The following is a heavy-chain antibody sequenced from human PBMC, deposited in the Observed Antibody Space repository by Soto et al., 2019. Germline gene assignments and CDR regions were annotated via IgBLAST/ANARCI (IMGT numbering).Heavy chain of an antibody. V-gene: IGHV4-61*01. J-gene: IGHJ5*02. CDR1: GGSVSSGSYY. CDR3: ARGDYSTYTRALRWFDP. Sequence: QVQLQESGPGLVKPSETLSLTCTVSGGSVSSGSYYWSWIRQPPGKGLEWIGYIYYSGSTNYNPSLKSRVTISVDTSKNQFSLKLSSVTAADTAVYYCARGDYSTYTRALRWFDPWGQGTLVTVSS. D-gene: IGHD4-4*01. CDR2: IYYSGST.